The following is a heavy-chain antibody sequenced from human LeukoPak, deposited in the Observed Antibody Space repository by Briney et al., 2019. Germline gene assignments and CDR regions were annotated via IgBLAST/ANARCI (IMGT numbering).Heavy chain of an antibody. Sequence: GRSLRLSCAASGFTFSSYGMHWVRQAPGKGLEWVAVISYDGSNKYYADSVKGRFTISRDNSKNTLYLQMNSLRAEDTAVYYCAKGWLQFYAFDIWGQGTMVTVSS. CDR3: AKGWLQFYAFDI. J-gene: IGHJ3*02. CDR1: GFTFSSYG. CDR2: ISYDGSNK. D-gene: IGHD5-24*01. V-gene: IGHV3-30*18.